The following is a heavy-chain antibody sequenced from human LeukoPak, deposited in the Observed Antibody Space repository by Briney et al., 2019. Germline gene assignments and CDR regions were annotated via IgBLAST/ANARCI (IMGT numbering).Heavy chain of an antibody. CDR2: INPNSGGT. J-gene: IGHJ4*02. CDR1: GYTFTGYY. CDR3: ARDDYYYDSSGYYPLFDY. V-gene: IGHV1-2*02. D-gene: IGHD3-22*01. Sequence: ASVKVSCKASGYTFTGYYMHWVRQAPGQGLEWMGWINPNSGGTNYAQKFQGRVTTTRDTSISTAYMELSRLRSDDTAVYYCARDDYYYDSSGYYPLFDYWGQGTLVTVSS.